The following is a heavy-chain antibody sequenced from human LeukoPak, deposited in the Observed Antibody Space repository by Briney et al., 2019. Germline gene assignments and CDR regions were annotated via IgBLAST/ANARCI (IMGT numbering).Heavy chain of an antibody. CDR2: IRSKANNYAT. Sequence: GGSLRLSRAASGFTFSGAAMHWVRQASGKGLEWVGRIRSKANNYATSYAASVKGRFTISRDDSKNTAYLQMNSLKTEDTAVYYCTSLDYGDYNYFDYWGQGTLVTVSS. CDR1: GFTFSGAA. D-gene: IGHD4-17*01. J-gene: IGHJ4*02. V-gene: IGHV3-73*01. CDR3: TSLDYGDYNYFDY.